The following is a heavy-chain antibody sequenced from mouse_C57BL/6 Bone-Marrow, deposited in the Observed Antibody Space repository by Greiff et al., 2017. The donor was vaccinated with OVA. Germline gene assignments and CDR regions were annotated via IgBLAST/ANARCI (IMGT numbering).Heavy chain of an antibody. D-gene: IGHD1-1*01. CDR3: ARRIGILTFDY. CDR1: GYTFTDYN. Sequence: VQLQQSGPELVKPGASVKIPCKASGYTFTDYNMDWVKQSHGKSLEWIGDINPNNGGTIYNQKFKGKATFTVDKSTSRAYRETRSRTSEDTAVYYCARRIGILTFDYWGQGTTLTVSS. CDR2: INPNNGGT. J-gene: IGHJ2*01. V-gene: IGHV1-18*01.